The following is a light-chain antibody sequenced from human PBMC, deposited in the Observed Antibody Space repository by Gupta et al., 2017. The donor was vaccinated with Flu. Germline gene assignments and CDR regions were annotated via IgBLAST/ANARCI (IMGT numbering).Light chain of an antibody. CDR2: RNN. CDR3: AAWDDSLRGVV. V-gene: IGLV1-47*03. CDR1: NSNIGSHF. Sequence: QSVLTQPPSASGTPGQRVSISCSGTNSNIGSHFVFWYQQFPGTSPKLLVYRNNQRPSGVPDRFTGSKSGTSASLAINGLWSEDEADYYCAAWDDSLRGVVFGGGTTLTVL. J-gene: IGLJ3*02.